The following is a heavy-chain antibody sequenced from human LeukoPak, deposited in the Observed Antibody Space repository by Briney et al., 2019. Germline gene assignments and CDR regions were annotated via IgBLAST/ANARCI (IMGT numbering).Heavy chain of an antibody. D-gene: IGHD5-12*01. CDR3: AKDGQYGGYGALGWFDP. J-gene: IGHJ5*02. CDR2: ISGSGGST. Sequence: GGSLRLSCAASGFTFSSYAMSWVRHAPGEGLEWVSAISGSGGSTYYADSVKGRFTISRDNSKNTLYLQMNSLRAEDTAVYYCAKDGQYGGYGALGWFDPWGQGTLVTVSS. V-gene: IGHV3-23*01. CDR1: GFTFSSYA.